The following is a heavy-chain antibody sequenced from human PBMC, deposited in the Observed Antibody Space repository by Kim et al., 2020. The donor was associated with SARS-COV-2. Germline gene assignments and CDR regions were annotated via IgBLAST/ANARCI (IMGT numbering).Heavy chain of an antibody. D-gene: IGHD5-18*01. CDR2: IYHSGST. V-gene: IGHV4-4*02. Sequence: SETLSLTCAVSGGSFSSSNWWSWVRQPPGKGLEWIGEIYHSGSTNYNPSLKSRVTISVDKSKNQFSLKLSSVTAADTAVYYCARDLEYSYGFDYWGQGTLVTVSS. CDR1: GGSFSSSNW. J-gene: IGHJ4*02. CDR3: ARDLEYSYGFDY.